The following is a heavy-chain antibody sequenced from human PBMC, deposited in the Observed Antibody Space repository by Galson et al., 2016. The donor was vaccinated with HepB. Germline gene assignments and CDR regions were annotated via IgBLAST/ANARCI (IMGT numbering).Heavy chain of an antibody. CDR1: GFTLRNYV. J-gene: IGHJ5*02. D-gene: IGHD2-15*01. Sequence: SLRLSCAASGFTLRNYVMSWVRQAPGKGLEWVSSITGSSDSTYYADSVKGRFTISRDNSKNTLYLQMKSLRVEDTAVYYCAKGGQIFDPWGQGTLVSVSS. V-gene: IGHV3-23*01. CDR2: ITGSSDST. CDR3: AKGGQIFDP.